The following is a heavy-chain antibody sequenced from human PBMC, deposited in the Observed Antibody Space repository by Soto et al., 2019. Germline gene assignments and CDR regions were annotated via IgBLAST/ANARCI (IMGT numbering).Heavy chain of an antibody. D-gene: IGHD3-10*01. CDR1: GFSLSTSGVG. CDR2: IYWDGDK. Sequence: QITLKESGPTLVKPTQTLTLTCTISGFSLSTSGVGVGWIRQPPGKALDWLALIYWDGDKRYSPSLKSRLTITKDTSKNQVVLTMTNMEPVETATYYCVRLLWFGELTWGQGTLVTVSS. V-gene: IGHV2-5*02. J-gene: IGHJ4*02. CDR3: VRLLWFGELT.